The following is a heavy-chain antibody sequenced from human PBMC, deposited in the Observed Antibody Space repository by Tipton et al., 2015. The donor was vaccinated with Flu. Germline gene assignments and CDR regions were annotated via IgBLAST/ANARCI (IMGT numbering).Heavy chain of an antibody. V-gene: IGHV4-38-2*01. CDR2: IHKTGII. J-gene: IGHJ4*02. Sequence: TLSLTCSVSGDSIDSDYYWGWIRQPPKRGLEWIGNIHKTGIIYFNPSLKSRVTMSVDTSKNQFSLKLNSVTAADTAVYYCARSTYYYGSGSSDYWGQGSLVTVSS. D-gene: IGHD3-10*01. CDR1: GDSIDSDYY. CDR3: ARSTYYYGSGSSDY.